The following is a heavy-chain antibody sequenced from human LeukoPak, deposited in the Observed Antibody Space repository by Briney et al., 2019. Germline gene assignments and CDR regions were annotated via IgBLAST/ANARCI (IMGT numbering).Heavy chain of an antibody. V-gene: IGHV1-18*01. CDR1: GYTFTSYG. CDR2: ISAYNGNT. Sequence: ASVKVSCKASGYTFTSYGISWVRQAPGQGLEWMGWISAYNGNTNYAQKLQGRVTMTTDTSTSTAYMELRSLRAEDTAVYYCAKEHMAAAVYYFDYWGQGTLVTVSS. D-gene: IGHD2-15*01. J-gene: IGHJ4*02. CDR3: AKEHMAAAVYYFDY.